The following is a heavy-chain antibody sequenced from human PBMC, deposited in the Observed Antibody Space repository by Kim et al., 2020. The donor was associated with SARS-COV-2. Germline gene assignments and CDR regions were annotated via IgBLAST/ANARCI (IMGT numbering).Heavy chain of an antibody. CDR2: MNPNSGNT. CDR3: ARGNDILTGYPYSFYYYYYMDV. D-gene: IGHD3-9*01. Sequence: ASVKVSCKASGYTFTSYDINWVRQVTGQGLEWMGWMNPNSGNTGYAQKFQGRVTITRNTSISTAYMELSSLRSEDTAVYYCARGNDILTGYPYSFYYYYYMDVWGKGTTVTVSS. J-gene: IGHJ6*03. V-gene: IGHV1-8*01. CDR1: GYTFTSYD.